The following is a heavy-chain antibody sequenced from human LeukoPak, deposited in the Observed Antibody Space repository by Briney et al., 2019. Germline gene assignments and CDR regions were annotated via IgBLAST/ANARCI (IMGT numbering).Heavy chain of an antibody. CDR3: ARSCVRNYYYYYYYYMDV. V-gene: IGHV4-59*11. D-gene: IGHD3-9*01. CDR1: GGSISSHY. Sequence: PSETLSLTCTVPGGSISSHYWSWIRQPPGKGLEWIGYIYYSGSTNYNPSLKSRVTISVDTSKNQFSLKLSSVTAADTAVYYCARSCVRNYYYYYYYYMDVWGKGTTVTVSS. CDR2: IYYSGST. J-gene: IGHJ6*03.